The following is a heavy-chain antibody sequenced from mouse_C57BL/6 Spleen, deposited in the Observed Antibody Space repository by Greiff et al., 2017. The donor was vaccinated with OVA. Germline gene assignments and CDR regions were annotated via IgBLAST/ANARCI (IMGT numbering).Heavy chain of an antibody. D-gene: IGHD1-1*01. CDR2: IDTEDGDT. Sequence: VQLQQSGAELVRPGASVKLSCTASGFNIKDYYMHWVKQRPEQGLEWIGRIDTEDGDTEYAPKFKGNATMTADTSSNTAYLQLSSLTSEDTAFYYCTTGKNYGSSYGWYFDVWGTGTTVTVSS. J-gene: IGHJ1*03. CDR1: GFNIKDYY. V-gene: IGHV14-1*01. CDR3: TTGKNYGSSYGWYFDV.